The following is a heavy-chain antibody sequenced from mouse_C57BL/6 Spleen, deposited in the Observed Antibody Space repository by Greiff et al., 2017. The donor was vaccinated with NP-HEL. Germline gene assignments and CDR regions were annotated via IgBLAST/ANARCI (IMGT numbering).Heavy chain of an antibody. Sequence: EVKLMESGGGLVKPGGSLKLSCAASGFTFSSYAMSWVRQTPEKRLEWVATISDGGSYTYYPDNVKGRFTISRDNAKNNLYLQMSHLKSEDTAMYYCAREIRRYFDYWGQGTTLTVSS. CDR1: GFTFSSYA. V-gene: IGHV5-4*01. J-gene: IGHJ2*01. CDR2: ISDGGSYT. CDR3: AREIRRYFDY.